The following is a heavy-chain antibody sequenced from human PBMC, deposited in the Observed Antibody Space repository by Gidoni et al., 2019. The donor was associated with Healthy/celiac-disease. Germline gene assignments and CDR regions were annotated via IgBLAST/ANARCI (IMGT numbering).Heavy chain of an antibody. V-gene: IGHV4-59*08. CDR2: IYYRWST. D-gene: IGHD5-12*01. Sequence: QVQLQESGPGLVKPSETLSLTCTVPGGSISSYYWSWIRQPPGKGLVWIGYIYYRWSTNYNPSLKSRVPISVDTSKNQFSLKLSSVTAADTAVYYCARRGDGYNERYFDLWGRGTLVTVSS. CDR1: GGSISSYY. J-gene: IGHJ2*01. CDR3: ARRGDGYNERYFDL.